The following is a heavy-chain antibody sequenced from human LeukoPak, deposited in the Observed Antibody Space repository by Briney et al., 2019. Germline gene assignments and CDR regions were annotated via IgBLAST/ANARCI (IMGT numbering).Heavy chain of an antibody. V-gene: IGHV4-34*01. CDR2: INHSGST. D-gene: IGHD3-10*01. Sequence: SETLSLTCAVYGGSFSGYYWSWIRQPPGKGLEWIGEINHSGSTNYNPSLKSRVTISVDTSKNQFPLKLSSVTAADTAVYYCARKSRGVLWFGDRSGYFDYWGQGTLVTVSS. CDR3: ARKSRGVLWFGDRSGYFDY. J-gene: IGHJ4*02. CDR1: GGSFSGYY.